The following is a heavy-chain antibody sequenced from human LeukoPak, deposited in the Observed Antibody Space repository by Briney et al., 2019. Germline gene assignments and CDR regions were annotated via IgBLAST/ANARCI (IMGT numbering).Heavy chain of an antibody. J-gene: IGHJ4*02. V-gene: IGHV4-39*07. D-gene: IGHD1-26*01. Sequence: SETLSLTCTVSGGSISSSSYYWGWIRQPPGKGLEWIGSIYYSGSTYYNPSLKSRVTISVDTSKNQFSLKLSSVTAADTAVYYCARATANLSGSPPFDYWGQGTLVTVSS. CDR2: IYYSGST. CDR3: ARATANLSGSPPFDY. CDR1: GGSISSSSYY.